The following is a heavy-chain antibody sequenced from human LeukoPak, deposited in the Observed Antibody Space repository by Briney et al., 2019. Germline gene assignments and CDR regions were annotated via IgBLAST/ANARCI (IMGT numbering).Heavy chain of an antibody. V-gene: IGHV1-2*02. Sequence: ASVKVSCKASGGTFSSYAISWVRQAPGQGLEWMGWINPNSGDTNYAQKFQGRVTMTRDTSISTAYMELSRLRSDDTAVYYCARDLYCSSTSCYYYYYMDVWGKGTTVTVSS. CDR2: INPNSGDT. CDR3: ARDLYCSSTSCYYYYYMDV. J-gene: IGHJ6*03. D-gene: IGHD2-2*01. CDR1: GGTFSSYA.